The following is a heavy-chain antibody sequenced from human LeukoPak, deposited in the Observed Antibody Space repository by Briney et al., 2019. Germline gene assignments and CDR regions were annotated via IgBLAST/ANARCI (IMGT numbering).Heavy chain of an antibody. Sequence: ASVKVSCKASGYTFTGYYMHWVRQAPGQGLEWMGWINPNSGGTNYAQKFQGRVTMTRDTSISTAYMELSRLRSEDTAVYYCARASFWESPINWFAPWGQGTLVTVSS. CDR3: ARASFWESPINWFAP. CDR1: GYTFTGYY. J-gene: IGHJ5*02. CDR2: INPNSGGT. V-gene: IGHV1-2*02. D-gene: IGHD3-16*01.